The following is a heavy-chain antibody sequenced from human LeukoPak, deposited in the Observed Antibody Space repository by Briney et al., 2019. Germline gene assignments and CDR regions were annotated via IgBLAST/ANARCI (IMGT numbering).Heavy chain of an antibody. CDR2: ISGSGDNT. D-gene: IGHD5-12*01. CDR1: GFTFSTYV. Sequence: GSLRLSFAASGFTFSTYVMSWVRQAPGKGLEWVSGISGSGDNTYYADSVKGRFTISRDNSKNTLYLQMNSLRAEDTAVYYCAKGSGYDTDFDYWGQGTLVSASS. J-gene: IGHJ4*02. V-gene: IGHV3-23*01. CDR3: AKGSGYDTDFDY.